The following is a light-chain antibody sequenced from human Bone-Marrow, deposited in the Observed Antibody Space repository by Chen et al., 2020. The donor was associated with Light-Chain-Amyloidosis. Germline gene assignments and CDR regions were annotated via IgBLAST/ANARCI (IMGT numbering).Light chain of an antibody. CDR2: DAS. V-gene: IGLV2-14*03. J-gene: IGLJ2*01. Sequence: QSPLTQPASVSGSPGQSLTLSCTGTSSDVGGYNYVSWYQQHPGKAPTLMIYDASNRPSWVSSRFSGSKSGNTASLTIAGLQAEDEGDYYCSSYTSSSTLVVFGGGTKLTVL. CDR1: SSDVGGYNY. CDR3: SSYTSSSTLVV.